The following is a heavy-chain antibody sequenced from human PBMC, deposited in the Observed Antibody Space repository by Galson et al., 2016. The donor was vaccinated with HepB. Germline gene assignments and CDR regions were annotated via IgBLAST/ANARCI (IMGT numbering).Heavy chain of an antibody. J-gene: IGHJ4*02. CDR1: GASISPANW. CDR3: ARGGLTWYQNCFDL. Sequence: ETLSLTCAVSGASISPANWWSWVRQPPGKGLEWIGEIYHSGSTNYSPSLQSRVTISVDKSKNQISLTLGSVTAADTAVYYCARGGLTWYQNCFDLWGQGTLVTVSS. CDR2: IYHSGST. D-gene: IGHD2-2*01. V-gene: IGHV4-4*02.